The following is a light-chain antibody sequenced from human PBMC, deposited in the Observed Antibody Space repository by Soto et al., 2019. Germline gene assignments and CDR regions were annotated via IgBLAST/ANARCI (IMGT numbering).Light chain of an antibody. CDR2: EVS. J-gene: IGLJ3*02. V-gene: IGLV2-14*01. CDR3: NSYTSSNSWV. CDR1: SSDVGNYDS. Sequence: QTVVTQPASVSGSPGQSITISCTGTSSDVGNYDSVSWYQQHPGKAPKLMIYEVSNRPSGVSNRFSGSKSGNTASLTISGLQAEDEADYYCNSYTSSNSWVFGGGTKLTVL.